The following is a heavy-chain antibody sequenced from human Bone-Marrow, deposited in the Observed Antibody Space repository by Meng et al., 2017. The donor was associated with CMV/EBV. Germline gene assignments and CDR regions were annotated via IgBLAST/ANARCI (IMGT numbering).Heavy chain of an antibody. D-gene: IGHD6-19*01. V-gene: IGHV1-8*02. CDR1: GYLFPDYD. CDR2: SNPILGDT. CDR3: ARVVGCYYYYGMDV. J-gene: IGHJ6*02. Sequence: GYLFPDYDLHGVRQAPGQALECMRWSNPILGDTPYAPTFHGRVTLPKNTPTSTAYIELSSLRPEYPCVYYCARVVGCYYYYGMDVWGQGTPVTVSS.